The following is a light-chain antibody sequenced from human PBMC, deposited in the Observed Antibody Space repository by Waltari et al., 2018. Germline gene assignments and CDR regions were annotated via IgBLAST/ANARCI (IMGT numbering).Light chain of an antibody. CDR3: HVWDSSSDHPVV. J-gene: IGLJ2*01. CDR1: NIGTKT. V-gene: IGLV3-21*02. CDR2: DDS. Sequence: SYVVTQSPSMSVAPGQTARITCERNNIGTKTVHWYQRKPGQAPVLVVYDDSARPSAIPCRYSGSNSGNTATLTISRVEGGDEADYFCHVWDSSSDHPVVFGGGTKLTVL.